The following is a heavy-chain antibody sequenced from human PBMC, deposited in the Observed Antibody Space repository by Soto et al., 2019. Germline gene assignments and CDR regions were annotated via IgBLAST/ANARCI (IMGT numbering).Heavy chain of an antibody. CDR3: LIAVAGSFAPDY. V-gene: IGHV3-21*01. J-gene: IGHJ4*02. Sequence: GGSLRLSCAASGFTFSTYSMDWVRQAPGKGLEWVSYISSSSTYIYYADSVKGRFTISRDNAKNSLYLQMNSLRAEDTAVYYCLIAVAGSFAPDYWGQGTLVTVSS. CDR1: GFTFSTYS. CDR2: ISSSSTYI. D-gene: IGHD6-19*01.